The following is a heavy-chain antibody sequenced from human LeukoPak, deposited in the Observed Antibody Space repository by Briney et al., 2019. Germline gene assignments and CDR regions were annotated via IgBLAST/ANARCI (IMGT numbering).Heavy chain of an antibody. CDR2: INHSGST. Sequence: SETLSLTCAVYGGSFSGYYWSWIRQPPGKGLEWIGEINHSGSTNYNPSLKSRVTISVDTSKNQFSLKLSSVTAADTAVYYCARDCPHGDYDYYYYMDVWGKGTTVTVSS. J-gene: IGHJ6*03. CDR1: GGSFSGYY. V-gene: IGHV4-34*01. D-gene: IGHD4-17*01. CDR3: ARDCPHGDYDYYYYMDV.